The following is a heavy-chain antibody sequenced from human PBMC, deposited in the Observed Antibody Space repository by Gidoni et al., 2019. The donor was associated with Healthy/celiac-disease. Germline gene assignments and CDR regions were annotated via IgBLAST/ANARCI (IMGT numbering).Heavy chain of an antibody. CDR3: ARLARGSSGDGY. D-gene: IGHD6-19*01. Sequence: QLQLQESGPGLVKPSETLSLTCTVSGGSISSSSYYWGWIRQPPGKGLEWIGSINYSGSTYYNPSLKSRVTISVDTSKNQFSLKLSSVTAADTAVYYCARLARGSSGDGYWGQGTLVTVSS. V-gene: IGHV4-39*01. CDR1: GGSISSSSYY. J-gene: IGHJ4*02. CDR2: INYSGST.